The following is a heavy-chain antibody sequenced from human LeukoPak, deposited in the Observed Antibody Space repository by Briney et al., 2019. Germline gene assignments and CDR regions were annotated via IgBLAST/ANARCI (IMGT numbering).Heavy chain of an antibody. CDR2: INDDGSST. CDR1: GFTFSTYG. V-gene: IGHV3-74*01. D-gene: IGHD5-24*01. CDR3: ARGGRRDGYNGAV. Sequence: GGSLILSCAASGFTFSTYGVHWVRQAPGRGLVCVSYINDDGSSTRYADSVKGRFTISRDNAKNTIYLQMNSLRAEDTAVYYCARGGRRDGYNGAVWGQGATVTVSS. J-gene: IGHJ6*02.